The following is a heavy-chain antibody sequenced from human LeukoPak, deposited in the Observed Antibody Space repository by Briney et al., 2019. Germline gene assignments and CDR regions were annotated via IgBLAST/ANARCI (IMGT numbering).Heavy chain of an antibody. J-gene: IGHJ4*02. Sequence: PAGSLSLSCAASGFTFSSYSMKCVRQAPGGGREWVSSISSSSSYIYYTDSVKGRFTISRDNAKNPLYLQMNSLRAEDTAVYYCARIVLHSSSSGDYWGQGTLVTVSS. CDR1: GFTFSSYS. V-gene: IGHV3-21*01. CDR3: ARIVLHSSSSGDY. D-gene: IGHD6-6*01. CDR2: ISSSSSYI.